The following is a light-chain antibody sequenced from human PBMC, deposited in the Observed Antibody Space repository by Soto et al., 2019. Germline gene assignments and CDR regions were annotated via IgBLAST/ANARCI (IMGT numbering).Light chain of an antibody. CDR2: GAS. J-gene: IGKJ1*01. CDR1: QSVSSN. Sequence: EIVMTQSPATLSVSPGERATLSCRASQSVSSNLAWYQQKPGQAPRLLIYGASTRATGIPTRFRGSGSGTDFPLTISTLEPEDFAIYYCQQYGYSRTFGQGTKVDI. V-gene: IGKV3-15*01. CDR3: QQYGYSRT.